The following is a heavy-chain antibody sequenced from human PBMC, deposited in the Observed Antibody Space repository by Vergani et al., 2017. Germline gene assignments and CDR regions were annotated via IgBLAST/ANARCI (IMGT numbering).Heavy chain of an antibody. CDR1: GGTFSSYT. V-gene: IGHV1-69*02. CDR3: ARFEEYYYYGMDV. CDR2: IIPILGIA. D-gene: IGHD3-9*01. Sequence: QVQLVQSGAEVKKPGSSVKVSCKASGGTFSSYTISWVRQAPGQGLEWMGRIIPILGIANYAQKFQGRVTITADKSTSTAYMELSSLRSEDTAVYYCARFEEYYYYGMDVWGQGTTVTVSS. J-gene: IGHJ6*02.